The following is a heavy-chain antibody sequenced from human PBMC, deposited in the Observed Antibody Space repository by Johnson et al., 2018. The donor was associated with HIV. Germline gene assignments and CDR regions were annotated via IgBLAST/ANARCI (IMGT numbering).Heavy chain of an antibody. D-gene: IGHD3-3*01. CDR2: IYSGGST. CDR1: GFTVSSNY. CDR3: TTGTLFFQGSGYTTTYDAFDI. Sequence: VQLVESGGGLIQPGGSLRLSCAASGFTVSSNYMSWVRQAPGKGLEWVSVIYSGGSTYYADSVKGRFTISRDNSKNTLYLQMNSQKTEDTGVYYCTTGTLFFQGSGYTTTYDAFDIWGQGTMVTVSS. J-gene: IGHJ3*02. V-gene: IGHV3-53*01.